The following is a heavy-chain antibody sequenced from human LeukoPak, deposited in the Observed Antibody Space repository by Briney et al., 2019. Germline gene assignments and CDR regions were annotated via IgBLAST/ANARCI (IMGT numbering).Heavy chain of an antibody. D-gene: IGHD2-2*01. CDR3: ARAHKLLPQPPVS. V-gene: IGHV1-69*13. Sequence: SVKVSCKASGGTFSSYAISWVRQAPGQGLEWMGGIIPIFGTANYAQKFQGRVTITADESTSTAYMELSSLRSDDTAVYYCARAHKLLPQPPVSWGQGTLVTVSS. CDR1: GGTFSSYA. CDR2: IIPIFGTA. J-gene: IGHJ5*02.